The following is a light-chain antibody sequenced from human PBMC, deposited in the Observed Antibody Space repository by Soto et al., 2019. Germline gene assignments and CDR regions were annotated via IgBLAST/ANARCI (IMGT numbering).Light chain of an antibody. Sequence: EIVLTQTTAALSLSPGERNTLSCRASQSVSSYLAWYQQKPGQXHRXXIYDASNRATGIPARFSGSWSGTDGTITISSLEPEDVSVYYCQQRSNWPLTFGGGTKVEIK. CDR3: QQRSNWPLT. CDR1: QSVSSY. J-gene: IGKJ4*01. V-gene: IGKV3-11*01. CDR2: DAS.